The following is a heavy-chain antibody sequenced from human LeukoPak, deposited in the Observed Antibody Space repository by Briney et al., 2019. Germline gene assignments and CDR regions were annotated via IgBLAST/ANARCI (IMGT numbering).Heavy chain of an antibody. Sequence: GGSLRLSCAASGFTLSTYSMNWVRQAPGKGLEWISFISSSSTTIYYADSVKGRSTISRDNAKNSLYLQMNSLRAEDTAAYYCARGLCGGDCYDYWGQGTLVTVSS. D-gene: IGHD2-21*01. CDR3: ARGLCGGDCYDY. CDR2: ISSSSTTI. V-gene: IGHV3-48*01. J-gene: IGHJ4*02. CDR1: GFTLSTYS.